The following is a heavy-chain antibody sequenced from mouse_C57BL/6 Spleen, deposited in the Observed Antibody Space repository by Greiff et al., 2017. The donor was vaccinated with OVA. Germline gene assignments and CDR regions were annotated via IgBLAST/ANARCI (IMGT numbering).Heavy chain of an antibody. CDR2: ISSGSSTI. CDR1: GFTFSDYG. V-gene: IGHV5-17*01. CDR3: ARGRAYYAMDY. D-gene: IGHD3-1*01. Sequence: EVQLVESGGGLVKPGGSLKLSCAASGFTFSDYGMHWVRQAPEKGLEWVAYISSGSSTIYYADTVKGRFTISRDNAKNTLFLQMTSLRSEDTAMYYCARGRAYYAMDYWGQGTSVTVSS. J-gene: IGHJ4*01.